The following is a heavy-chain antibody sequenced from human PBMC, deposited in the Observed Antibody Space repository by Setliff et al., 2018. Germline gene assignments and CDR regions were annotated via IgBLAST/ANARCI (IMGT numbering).Heavy chain of an antibody. Sequence: ASVKVSCKSSGGTFSSFGITWVRQAPGQGLQWLGRFIPILGATNYAQNFQGRVTITADESTSTGYMELRSLRSDDTAVYYCARELRSPYWHLDSWGQGTQVTVSS. D-gene: IGHD3-16*01. CDR3: ARELRSPYWHLDS. J-gene: IGHJ5*01. V-gene: IGHV1-69*13. CDR2: FIPILGAT. CDR1: GGTFSSFG.